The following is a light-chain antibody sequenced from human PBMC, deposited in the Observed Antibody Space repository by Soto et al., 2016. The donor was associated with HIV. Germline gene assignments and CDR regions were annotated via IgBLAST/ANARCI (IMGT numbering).Light chain of an antibody. CDR1: NIGSNS. J-gene: IGLJ1*01. Sequence: SYELTQPPSVSEAPGKTASITCGGENIGSNSVHWYQQKPGQAPVLVVHDDSDRPSGIPERFSGSKSGNTATLTISRVEAGDEADYYCQVWDSATDHYVFGSGTKVTVL. V-gene: IGLV3-21*03. CDR2: DDS. CDR3: QVWDSATDHYV.